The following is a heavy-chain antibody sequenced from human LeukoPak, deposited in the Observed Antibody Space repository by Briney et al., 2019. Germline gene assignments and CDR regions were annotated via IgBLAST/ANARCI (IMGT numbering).Heavy chain of an antibody. CDR1: GFTFSTYD. CDR3: ASGPGLIFDY. D-gene: IGHD1-1*01. J-gene: IGHJ4*02. Sequence: GGSLRLSCTASGFTFSTYDMSWVRQAPGKGLEWVSTVRVNGRSTFYADSVKGRFTISRDNSKNTLYLQMSSLRAEDTAVYYCASGPGLIFDYWGQGTLVTVSS. V-gene: IGHV3-23*01. CDR2: VRVNGRST.